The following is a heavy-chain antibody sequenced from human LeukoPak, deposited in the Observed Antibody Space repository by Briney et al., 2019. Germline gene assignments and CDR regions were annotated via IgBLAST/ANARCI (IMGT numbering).Heavy chain of an antibody. CDR2: INPNSGGT. V-gene: IGHV1-2*02. D-gene: IGHD6-13*01. CDR1: GYTVTGYY. CDR3: ARAIARRDAFDI. Sequence: ASVKVSCKASGYTVTGYYMHWVRQAPGQGLEWMGWINPNSGGTNYAQKFQGRVTMTRDTSISTAYMELSRLRSDDTAVYYCARAIARRDAFDIWGQGTMVTVSS. J-gene: IGHJ3*02.